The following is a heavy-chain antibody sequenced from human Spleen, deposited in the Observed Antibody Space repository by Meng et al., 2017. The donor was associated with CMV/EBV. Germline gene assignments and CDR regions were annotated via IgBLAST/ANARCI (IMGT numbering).Heavy chain of an antibody. CDR1: GFTFSGYA. V-gene: IGHV3-23*01. D-gene: IGHD3-10*01. J-gene: IGHJ4*02. CDR2: ISSTGSRT. Sequence: RLSCAASGFTFSGYAMSWVRQAPGKGLEWVSTISSTGSRTYYADSVKGRFTISRDNSKNTLYLQMNSLRAEDTAIYYCAKDKGLGELLSDYWGQGTLVTSPQ. CDR3: AKDKGLGELLSDY.